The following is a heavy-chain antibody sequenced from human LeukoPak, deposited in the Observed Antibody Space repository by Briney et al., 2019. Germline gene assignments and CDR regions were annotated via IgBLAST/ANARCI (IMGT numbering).Heavy chain of an antibody. D-gene: IGHD3-22*01. CDR3: ARSTYYYDSSGYFVGYFQH. J-gene: IGHJ1*01. V-gene: IGHV4-4*07. CDR2: IYTSAIISGNT. CDR1: GASISSYY. Sequence: SETLSLTCTVSGASISSYYWSWIRQPPGKGLEWIGRIYTSAIISGNTNYNPSLKSRVTMSVDTSKNQFSLRLRSVTAADTAVYYCARSTYYYDSSGYFVGYFQHWGQGTLVTVSS.